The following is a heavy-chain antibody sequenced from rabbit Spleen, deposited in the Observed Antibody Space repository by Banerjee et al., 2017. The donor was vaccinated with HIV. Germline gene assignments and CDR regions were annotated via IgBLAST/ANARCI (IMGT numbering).Heavy chain of an antibody. D-gene: IGHD4-2*01. Sequence: QEQLEESGGDLVKPEGSLTLTCTASGFYFNYHVMCWVRQTPGKGLEWIACIDTGFIARTYYATWAKGQFTISKISSTTVTLQMTSLTAADTATYFCARDAAGREDFNLWGPGTLVTVS. CDR3: ARDAAGREDFNL. V-gene: IGHV1S45*01. J-gene: IGHJ4*01. CDR2: IDTGFIART. CDR1: GFYFNYHVM.